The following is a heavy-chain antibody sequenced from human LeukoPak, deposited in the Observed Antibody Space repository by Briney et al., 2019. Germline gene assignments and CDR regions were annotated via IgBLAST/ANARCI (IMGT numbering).Heavy chain of an antibody. J-gene: IGHJ5*02. CDR1: GYSISSGYY. Sequence: SETLSLTCAVSGYSISSGYYWGWIRQRPGKGLEWIGSIYHSGSTYYNPSLKSRVTISVDTSKNQFSLKLSSVTAADTAVYYCARQGSGYADWFDPWGQGTLVTVSS. CDR2: IYHSGST. CDR3: ARQGSGYADWFDP. V-gene: IGHV4-38-2*01. D-gene: IGHD5-12*01.